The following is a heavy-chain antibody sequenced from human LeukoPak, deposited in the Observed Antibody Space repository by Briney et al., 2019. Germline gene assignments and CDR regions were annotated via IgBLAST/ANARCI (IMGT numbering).Heavy chain of an antibody. V-gene: IGHV4-34*01. CDR2: INHSGST. CDR1: GGSFSGYY. CDR3: ARVDNPYYYDSSGYYETDAFDI. D-gene: IGHD3-22*01. J-gene: IGHJ3*02. Sequence: SETLSLTCAVYGGSFSGYYWSWIRQPPGKGLEWIGEINHSGSTNYNPSLKSRVTISVDTSKNQFSLKLSSVTAADTAVYYCARVDNPYYYDSSGYYETDAFDIWGQGTMVTVSS.